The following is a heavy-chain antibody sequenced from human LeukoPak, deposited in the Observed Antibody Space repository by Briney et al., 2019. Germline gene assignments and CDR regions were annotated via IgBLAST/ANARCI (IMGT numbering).Heavy chain of an antibody. Sequence: GGSLRLSCAASGFTFSDYYMSWIRQAPGKGLEWVALISSDGSNKYYADSVKGRFTISRDNSKNTLYLQMNSLRTEDTAVYCCATLAAAGIVGPLDYWGQGALVTVSS. CDR1: GFTFSDYY. D-gene: IGHD6-13*01. CDR2: ISSDGSNK. CDR3: ATLAAAGIVGPLDY. V-gene: IGHV3-30*03. J-gene: IGHJ4*02.